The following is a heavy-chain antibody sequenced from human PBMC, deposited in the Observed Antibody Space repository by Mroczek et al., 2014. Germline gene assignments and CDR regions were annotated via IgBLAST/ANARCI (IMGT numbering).Heavy chain of an antibody. V-gene: IGHV3-49*03. CDR1: GFTFGDYA. J-gene: IGHJ3*02. CDR3: TRGVLLLPIRRRARPDAFDI. D-gene: IGHD6-6*01. Sequence: VQLVQSGGGLVQPGRSLRLSCTASGFTFGDYAMSWFRQAPGKGLEWVGFIRSKAYGGTTEYAASVKGRFTISRDDSKSIAYLQMNSLKTEDTAVYYCTRGVLLLPIRRRARPDAFDIVGPRDNGHRLF. CDR2: IRSKAYGGTT.